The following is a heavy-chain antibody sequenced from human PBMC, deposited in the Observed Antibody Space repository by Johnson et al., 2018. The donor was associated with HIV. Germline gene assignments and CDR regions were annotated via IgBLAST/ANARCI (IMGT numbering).Heavy chain of an antibody. V-gene: IGHV3-30*14. Sequence: QVQLVESGGGVVQPGRSLSLSCAASGFTVSSYAIHWVRQAPRKGRQWVAVISYDGSNQYLAASVKGRFTISRDTPKHTVYFQMNSLGAEDMAVYYCARASLGAAPGILSAVDIWGQGTVVTVSS. CDR2: ISYDGSNQ. CDR1: GFTVSSYA. D-gene: IGHD6-13*01. CDR3: ARASLGAAPGILSAVDI. J-gene: IGHJ3*02.